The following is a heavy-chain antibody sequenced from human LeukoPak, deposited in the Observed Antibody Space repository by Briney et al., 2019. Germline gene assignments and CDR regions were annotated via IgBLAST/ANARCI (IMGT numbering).Heavy chain of an antibody. V-gene: IGHV3-48*03. CDR3: VRDATETKLGWVYFDY. CDR2: ISTSDTLI. CDR1: GFTFSGYE. J-gene: IGHJ4*02. Sequence: PGGSVTLSCAASGFTFSGYEMKWVRQAPGTGLEWPAFISTSDTLIRYADTVKGRFTISRDDAKNSLYLQMNSLRAEDTGVYHCVRDATETKLGWVYFDYWGQGTLVTVSS. D-gene: IGHD4-17*01.